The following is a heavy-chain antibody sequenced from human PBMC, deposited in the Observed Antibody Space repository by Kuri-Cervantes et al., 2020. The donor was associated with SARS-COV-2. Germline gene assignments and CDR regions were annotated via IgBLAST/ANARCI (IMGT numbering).Heavy chain of an antibody. Sequence: ASVKVSCKASGYTFPGYYMHWVRQAPGQGLEWMGWINPNSGGTNYAQKFQGWVTMTRDTSISTAYMELSRLRSDDTAVYYCARASVRGIIITYHSYGMDVWGQGTTVTVSS. D-gene: IGHD3-10*01. V-gene: IGHV1-2*04. CDR1: GYTFPGYY. CDR2: INPNSGGT. J-gene: IGHJ6*02. CDR3: ARASVRGIIITYHSYGMDV.